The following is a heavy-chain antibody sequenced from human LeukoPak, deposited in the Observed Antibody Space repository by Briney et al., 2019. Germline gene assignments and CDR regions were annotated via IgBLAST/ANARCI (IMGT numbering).Heavy chain of an antibody. CDR2: ISSRSSSI. J-gene: IGHJ6*02. Sequence: HTGGSLRLSCAASEFTFSSYTMNWVRQAPGKGLEWVSYISSRSSSIYYAESVKGRFTISRDNAKNSLYLQMNSLRDEDTAVYYCARGYHYGMDVWGQGTTVTVSS. V-gene: IGHV3-48*02. CDR3: ARGYHYGMDV. CDR1: EFTFSSYT.